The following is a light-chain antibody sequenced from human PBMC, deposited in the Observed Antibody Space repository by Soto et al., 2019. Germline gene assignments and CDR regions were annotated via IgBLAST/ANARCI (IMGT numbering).Light chain of an antibody. CDR3: QQSHSPAYT. V-gene: IGKV1-39*01. J-gene: IGKJ2*01. CDR1: QNINSY. CDR2: GAS. Sequence: DIQMTQSPSSLSASVGDRVTITCRASQNINSYINWYQHKPGKAPKVLIYGASSLQSGVPPRFSCTGSGTDFTLTISSLQPDDIATYYSQQSHSPAYTFGQGTKLEIK.